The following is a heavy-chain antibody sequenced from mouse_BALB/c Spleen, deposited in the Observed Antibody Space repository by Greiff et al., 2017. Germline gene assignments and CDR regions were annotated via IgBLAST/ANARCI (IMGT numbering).Heavy chain of an antibody. Sequence: EVQVVESGGGLVQPGGSRKLSCAASGFTFSSFGMHWVRQAPEKGLEWVAYISSGSSTIYYADTVKGRFTISRDNPKNTLFLQMTSLRSEDTAMYYCARSDDYYFDYWGQGTTLTVSS. CDR2: ISSGSSTI. D-gene: IGHD2-4*01. CDR1: GFTFSSFG. V-gene: IGHV5-17*02. J-gene: IGHJ2*01. CDR3: ARSDDYYFDY.